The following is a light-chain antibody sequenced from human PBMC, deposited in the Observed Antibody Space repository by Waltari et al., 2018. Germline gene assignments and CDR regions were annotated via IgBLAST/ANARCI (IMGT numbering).Light chain of an antibody. CDR3: SSYTSSSTVV. CDR1: SSDVGRYNR. CDR2: EAS. Sequence: QSALTQPPSVSGSPGQSVTISCTGTSSDVGRYNRVSWYQQPPGTAPKLMIYEASNRPSGVPDRFSGSKSGNTASLTISGLQAEDEADYYCSSYTSSSTVVFGGGTKLTVL. V-gene: IGLV2-18*02. J-gene: IGLJ2*01.